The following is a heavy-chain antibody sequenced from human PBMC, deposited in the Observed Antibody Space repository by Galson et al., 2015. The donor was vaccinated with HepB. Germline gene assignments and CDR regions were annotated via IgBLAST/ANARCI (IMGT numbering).Heavy chain of an antibody. J-gene: IGHJ4*02. CDR3: ARDWIRDGASYYFDY. CDR2: IYHSGDA. D-gene: IGHD5-24*01. CDR1: GASIRTLDW. Sequence: SETLSLTCAVSGASIRTLDWWSWVRQSPGKRLEWIGQIYHSGDANYNPSFKSRVTMSVNTSKNQFPRKLSSVTAADTALYSCARDWIRDGASYYFDYWGQGTLVTVSS. V-gene: IGHV4/OR15-8*01.